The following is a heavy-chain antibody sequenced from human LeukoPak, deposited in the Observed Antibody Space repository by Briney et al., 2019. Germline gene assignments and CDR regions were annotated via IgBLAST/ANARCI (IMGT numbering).Heavy chain of an antibody. J-gene: IGHJ4*02. CDR3: VMVRGVSFDY. V-gene: IGHV3-48*02. D-gene: IGHD3-10*01. CDR1: GFTFSSYA. Sequence: GGSLRLSCAASGFTFSSYAMTWARQAPGKGPGWVSYISSSGTTVYYADSVKGRFTISRDNAKNSLYLQMNSLRDEDTAVYYCVMVRGVSFDYWGQGTLVTVSS. CDR2: ISSSGTTV.